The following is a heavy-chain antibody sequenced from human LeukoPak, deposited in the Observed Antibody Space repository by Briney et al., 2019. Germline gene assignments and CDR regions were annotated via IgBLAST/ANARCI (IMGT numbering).Heavy chain of an antibody. D-gene: IGHD3-3*01. V-gene: IGHV4-59*01. CDR2: IYYSGST. CDR1: GGSISSYY. Sequence: SETLSLTCTVSGGSISSYYWSWIRQPPGKGLEWIGYIYYSGSTNYNPSLKSRVTISVDTSKNRFSLKLSSVTAADTAVYYCASDAGFWSDYSNYYYGMDVWGQGTTVTVSS. J-gene: IGHJ6*02. CDR3: ASDAGFWSDYSNYYYGMDV.